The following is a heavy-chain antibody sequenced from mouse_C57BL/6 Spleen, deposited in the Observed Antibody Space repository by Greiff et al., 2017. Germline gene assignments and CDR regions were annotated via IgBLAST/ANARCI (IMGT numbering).Heavy chain of an antibody. V-gene: IGHV5-6*01. Sequence: VQGVESGGDLVKPGGSLKLSCAASGFTFSSYGMSWVRQTPDKRLEWVATISSGGSYTYYPDSVKGRFTISRDNAKNTLYLQMSSLKTEDTAMYYCARRDYDAAWFAYWGQGTLVTVSA. CDR1: GFTFSSYG. CDR2: ISSGGSYT. CDR3: ARRDYDAAWFAY. J-gene: IGHJ3*01. D-gene: IGHD2-4*01.